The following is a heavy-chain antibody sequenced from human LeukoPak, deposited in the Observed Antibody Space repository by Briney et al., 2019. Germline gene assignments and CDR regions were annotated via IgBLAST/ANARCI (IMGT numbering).Heavy chain of an antibody. CDR1: GFTFSSYG. CDR2: ISSSSSYI. Sequence: MPGRSLRLSCAASGFTFSSYGMNWVRQAPGKGLEWVSSISSSSSYIYYADSVKGRFTISRDNAKNSLYLQMNSLRAEDTAVYYCARDGWFGEFEALDYWGQGTLVTVSS. CDR3: ARDGWFGEFEALDY. D-gene: IGHD3-10*01. J-gene: IGHJ4*02. V-gene: IGHV3-21*01.